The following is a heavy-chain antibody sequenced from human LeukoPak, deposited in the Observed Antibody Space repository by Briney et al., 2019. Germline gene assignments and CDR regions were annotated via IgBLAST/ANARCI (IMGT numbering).Heavy chain of an antibody. V-gene: IGHV3-9*01. CDR3: AKEGSGWSPSG. D-gene: IGHD6-19*01. J-gene: IGHJ4*02. CDR2: ISWNSGSI. Sequence: GGSPRLSCAASGFTFDDYAMHWVRQAPGKGLEWVSGISWNSGSIGYADSVKGRFTISRDNAKNSLYLQMSSLRAEDTALYYCAKEGSGWSPSGWGQGTLVTVSS. CDR1: GFTFDDYA.